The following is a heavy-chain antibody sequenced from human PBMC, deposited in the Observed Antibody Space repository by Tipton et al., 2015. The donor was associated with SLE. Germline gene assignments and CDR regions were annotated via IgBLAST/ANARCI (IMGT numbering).Heavy chain of an antibody. CDR1: GFTFSSYS. CDR2: ISSSSSTI. D-gene: IGHD2-2*02. Sequence: SLRLSCAASGFTFSSYSMNWVRQAPGKGLEWVSYISSSSSTIYYADSVKGRFTISRDNAKNSLYLQINSLRAEDTAVYYCAKDGCSSTSCYTDYWGQGTLVTVSS. V-gene: IGHV3-48*04. CDR3: AKDGCSSTSCYTDY. J-gene: IGHJ4*02.